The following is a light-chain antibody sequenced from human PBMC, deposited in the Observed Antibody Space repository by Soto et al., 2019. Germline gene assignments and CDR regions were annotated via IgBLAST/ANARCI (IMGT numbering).Light chain of an antibody. CDR2: DAS. CDR1: QDISNY. CDR3: QQYDNLVT. V-gene: IGKV1-33*01. Sequence: DTRITNSPCALYARVGHRVTITSQASQDISNYLNWYQQKPGKAPKLLIYDASNLETGVPSRFSGSGSGTDFTFTISRLQSEDIATYYCQQYDNLVTFGGPTKVDIK. J-gene: IGKJ4*01.